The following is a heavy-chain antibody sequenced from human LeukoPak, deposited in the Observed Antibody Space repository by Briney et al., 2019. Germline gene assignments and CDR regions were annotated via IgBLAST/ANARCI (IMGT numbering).Heavy chain of an antibody. J-gene: IGHJ4*02. CDR2: ISAYNGNT. CDR3: ARGSPYYFDY. Sequence: GESLKISCKGSGNSFTNYWISWVRQAPGQGLEWMGWISAYNGNTNYAQKLQGRVTMTTDTSTSTAYMELRSLRSDDTAVYYCARGSPYYFDYWGQGTLVTVSS. CDR1: GNSFTNYW. V-gene: IGHV1-18*04.